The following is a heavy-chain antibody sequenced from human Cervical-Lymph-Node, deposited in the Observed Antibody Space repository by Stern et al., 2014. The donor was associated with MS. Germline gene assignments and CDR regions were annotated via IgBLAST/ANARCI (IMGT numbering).Heavy chain of an antibody. CDR1: GASIRSDDYY. CDR3: ARTDILLIDH. D-gene: IGHD3-10*01. V-gene: IGHV4-30-4*01. Sequence: QVQLQESGPGLVKPSQTLSLTCTVSGASIRSDDYYWTWLRQPPGKGLEWIGYIHYSGKPYYSPSLRSRVTISVDTSKNQFSLILNSVTAADTAVYYCARTDILLIDHWGQGTLVTVSS. CDR2: IHYSGKP. J-gene: IGHJ5*02.